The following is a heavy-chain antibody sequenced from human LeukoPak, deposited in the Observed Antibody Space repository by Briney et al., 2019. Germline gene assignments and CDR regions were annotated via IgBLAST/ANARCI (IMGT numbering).Heavy chain of an antibody. CDR2: NNWNGGST. CDR3: ARDALYGSGNYYFDH. Sequence: GGSLRLSCAASGFTFDDYGMSWVRQAPGKGLEWVSGNNWNGGSTGYADSVKGRFTISRDNAKNSLYLQMNSLRAEDTALYYCARDALYGSGNYYFDHWGQGTLVTVSS. V-gene: IGHV3-20*04. J-gene: IGHJ4*02. CDR1: GFTFDDYG. D-gene: IGHD3-10*01.